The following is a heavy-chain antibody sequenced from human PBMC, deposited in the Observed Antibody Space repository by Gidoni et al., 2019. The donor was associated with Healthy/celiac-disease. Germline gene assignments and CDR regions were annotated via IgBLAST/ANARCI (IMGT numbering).Heavy chain of an antibody. CDR1: GFTVSSNY. V-gene: IGHV3-66*04. CDR2: IYSGGST. D-gene: IGHD4-17*01. J-gene: IGHJ6*02. CDR3: ASQGYGDYRDPNYYYYGMDV. Sequence: EVQLVESGGGLVQPGGSLRLSCAASGFTVSSNYMSWVRQAPGKGLEWVSVIYSGGSTYYADSVKGRFTISRDNSKNTLYLQMNSLRAEDTAVYYCASQGYGDYRDPNYYYYGMDVWGQGTTVTVSS.